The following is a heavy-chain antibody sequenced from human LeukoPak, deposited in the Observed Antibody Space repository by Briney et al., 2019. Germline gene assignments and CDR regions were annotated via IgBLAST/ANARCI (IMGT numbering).Heavy chain of an antibody. D-gene: IGHD2-21*02. J-gene: IGHJ4*02. CDR2: IIPIFGTA. CDR1: GGTFSSYA. Sequence: ASVKVSCKASGGTFSSYAISWVRQAPGQGLEWMGGIIPIFGTANYAQKFQGRVTITTDESTSTAYMELSSLRSEDTAVYYCASLVGVTGYFDYWGQGTLVTVSS. CDR3: ASLVGVTGYFDY. V-gene: IGHV1-69*05.